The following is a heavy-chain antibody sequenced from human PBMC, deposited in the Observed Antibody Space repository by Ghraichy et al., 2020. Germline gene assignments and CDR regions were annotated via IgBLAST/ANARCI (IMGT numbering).Heavy chain of an antibody. CDR2: ISGSGGST. CDR1: GFTFSSYA. J-gene: IGHJ4*02. CDR3: AKGGAELELRAYFDY. D-gene: IGHD1-7*01. V-gene: IGHV3-23*01. Sequence: GSLRLSCAASGFTFSSYAMSWVRQAPGKGLEWVSAISGSGGSTYYADSVKGRFTISRDNSKNTLYLQMNSLRAEDTAVYYCAKGGAELELRAYFDYWGQGTLVTVSS.